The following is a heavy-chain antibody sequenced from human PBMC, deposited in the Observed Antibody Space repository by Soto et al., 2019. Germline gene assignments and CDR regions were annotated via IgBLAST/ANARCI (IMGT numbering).Heavy chain of an antibody. D-gene: IGHD7-27*01. J-gene: IGHJ4*02. Sequence: TLSLTCSVSGASISSGHYYWTWIRQHPGKGLEWIGSIYNTGSTPYNPSLTSRLSISVDTSENHFSLRLFSVTVADTAVYYCALALGPTTGLDYWGQGSLVTVSS. CDR3: ALALGPTTGLDY. CDR2: IYNTGST. CDR1: GASISSGHYY. V-gene: IGHV4-31*03.